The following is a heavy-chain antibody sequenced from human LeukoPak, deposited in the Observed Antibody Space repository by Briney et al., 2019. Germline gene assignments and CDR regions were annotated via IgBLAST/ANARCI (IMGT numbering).Heavy chain of an antibody. Sequence: GGSLRLSCAASGVTFSSYSMNWVRQAPGKGLEWVSSISSSSSYIYYADSVKGRFTISRDNAKNSLYLQMNSLRAEDTAVYYCAKIISDWSRGAFDIWGQGTMVTVSS. CDR2: ISSSSSYI. CDR1: GVTFSSYS. J-gene: IGHJ3*02. V-gene: IGHV3-21*01. CDR3: AKIISDWSRGAFDI. D-gene: IGHD6-19*01.